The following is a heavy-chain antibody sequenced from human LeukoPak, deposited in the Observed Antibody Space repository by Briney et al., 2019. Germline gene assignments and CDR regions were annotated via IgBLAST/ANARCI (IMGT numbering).Heavy chain of an antibody. D-gene: IGHD6-19*01. Sequence: PGGSLRLSCAASGFTFSTYWMHWVRQAPGKRPVWVSRINGDGSSTIYADSVKGRFTISRDNAENTLYLQMNSLRAEDTAVYYCARVLSADTTLAYWSQGSLVTVSA. CDR3: ARVLSADTTLAY. V-gene: IGHV3-74*01. CDR1: GFTFSTYW. J-gene: IGHJ4*02. CDR2: INGDGSST.